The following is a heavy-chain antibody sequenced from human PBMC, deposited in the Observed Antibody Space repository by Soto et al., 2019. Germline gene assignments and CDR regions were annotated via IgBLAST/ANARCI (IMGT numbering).Heavy chain of an antibody. CDR2: ISSSSAYI. J-gene: IGHJ1*01. CDR3: ALHRGSDLGTQN. Sequence: QVQLVESGGGLVKPGGSLRLSCAASGFSFSDYYMYWFRQAPGKGLEWVSYISSSSAYIKYADAVKGRFTISRDNTKNSLFLQMNNLRAEDTAVYYCALHRGSDLGTQNWGQGALVSVSS. CDR1: GFSFSDYY. V-gene: IGHV3-11*05. D-gene: IGHD1-26*01.